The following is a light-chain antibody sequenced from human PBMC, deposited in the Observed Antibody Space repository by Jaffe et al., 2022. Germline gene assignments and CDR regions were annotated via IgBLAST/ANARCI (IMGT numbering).Light chain of an antibody. CDR3: QSYDTGLSGSWV. CDR2: GNS. CDR1: GSNIGAGFD. Sequence: QSVLTQPPSVSGAPGQRVTLSCTGSGSNIGAGFDVQWYQQLPGTAPKLLIFGNSNRPSGVPDRFSGSKSGASASLAITGLQAEDEADYYCQSYDTGLSGSWVFGGGTKLTVL. V-gene: IGLV1-40*01. J-gene: IGLJ3*02.